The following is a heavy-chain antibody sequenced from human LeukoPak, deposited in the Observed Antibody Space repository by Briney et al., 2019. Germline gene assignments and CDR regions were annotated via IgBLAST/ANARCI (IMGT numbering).Heavy chain of an antibody. CDR2: ISGSRGST. D-gene: IGHD6-25*01. CDR3: ANRGRYYFDY. V-gene: IGHV3-23*01. J-gene: IGHJ4*02. CDR1: GFTFSSYA. Sequence: GGSLRLSCAASGFTFSSYAMTWVRQPPGKGLEWVSGISGSRGSTYYADSVKGRFTISRDNSKNTLYLRMNSLRAEDTALYYCANRGRYYFDYWGQGALVTVSS.